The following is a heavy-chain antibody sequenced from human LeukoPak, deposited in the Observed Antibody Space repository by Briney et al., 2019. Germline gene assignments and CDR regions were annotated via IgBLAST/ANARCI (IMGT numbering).Heavy chain of an antibody. Sequence: GASVKVSCKASGYSITSFVINWVRQAPGQGLEWMGGIIPIFGTANYAQKFQGRVTITADKSTSTAYMELSSLRSEDTAVYYCARDTPTFYYYYGMDVWGQGTTVTVSS. CDR1: GYSITSFV. D-gene: IGHD3-16*01. CDR2: IIPIFGTA. V-gene: IGHV1-69*06. CDR3: ARDTPTFYYYYGMDV. J-gene: IGHJ6*02.